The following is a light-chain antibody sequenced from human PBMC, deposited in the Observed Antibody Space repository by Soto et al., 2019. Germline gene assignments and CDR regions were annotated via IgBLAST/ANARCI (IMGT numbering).Light chain of an antibody. J-gene: IGKJ2*01. CDR3: QQYYSWPYT. Sequence: EIVMTQSPATLSVSPGERATLSCRASETLGNNLAWYQQKPGQASRLLIYGASTRATGIPAKFGGSGSGTEFTLTISSLQSEDFAVYYCQQYYSWPYTFGQGTKLEIK. V-gene: IGKV3-15*01. CDR2: GAS. CDR1: ETLGNN.